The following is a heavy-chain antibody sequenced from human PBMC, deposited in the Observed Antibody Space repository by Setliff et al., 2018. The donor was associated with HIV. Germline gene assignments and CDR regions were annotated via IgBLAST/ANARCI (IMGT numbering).Heavy chain of an antibody. CDR1: GGTFSSYA. V-gene: IGHV1-3*04. Sequence: VKVSCKASGGTFSSYAMIWVRQAPGQSLEWMGWINTGNGNTRLSQKFQGRVTITADESTSTAYMELSSLRSEDTAVYYCARVKRTSAYDYWGQGTLVTVS. CDR3: ARVKRTSAYDY. J-gene: IGHJ4*02. D-gene: IGHD2-2*01. CDR2: INTGNGNT.